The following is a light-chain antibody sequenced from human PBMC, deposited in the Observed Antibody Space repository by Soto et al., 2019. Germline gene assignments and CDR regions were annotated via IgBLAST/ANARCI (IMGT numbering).Light chain of an antibody. CDR1: QSVDSTF. V-gene: IGKV3-20*01. CDR3: QQYMSSVT. CDR2: GAS. Sequence: EIVLTQSPGSLSLFQGERATLSCRASQSVDSTFFAWYQKKPGQAPRLLIYGASKRATGVPDRFSGSGSGTDFTLTISRLEPEDFAVYYCQQYMSSVTFGQGTKVEI. J-gene: IGKJ1*01.